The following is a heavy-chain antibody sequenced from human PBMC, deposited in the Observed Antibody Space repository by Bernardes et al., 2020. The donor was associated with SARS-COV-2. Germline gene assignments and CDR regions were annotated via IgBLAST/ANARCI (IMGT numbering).Heavy chain of an antibody. V-gene: IGHV3-48*01. Sequence: GSLSHSSAASGFTLSSYTMHWVRPAPGKGLEWVSYISSYSSVYYVDSVKGRFTISRHNAENLLSLQLNSLRAEDTAVYYCARGRLPVYFDKSGLSLDYWGQGTLVTVSS. CDR1: GFTLSSYT. D-gene: IGHD3-22*01. J-gene: IGHJ4*02. CDR3: ARGRLPVYFDKSGLSLDY. CDR2: ISSYSSV.